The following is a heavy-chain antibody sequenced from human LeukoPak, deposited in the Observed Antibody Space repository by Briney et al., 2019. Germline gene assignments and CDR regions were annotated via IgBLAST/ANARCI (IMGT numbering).Heavy chain of an antibody. CDR1: GFTFSNYA. J-gene: IGHJ6*03. Sequence: GGSLRLSCAVSGFTFSNYAMSWVRQTPGKGLEWVSAISGSSGNTHYADSVKGRFTISRDNSKNTLYLQMNSLRAEDTAVYYCAKCILTGYYKGYMDVWGKGTTVTISS. CDR3: AKCILTGYYKGYMDV. CDR2: ISGSSGNT. D-gene: IGHD3-9*01. V-gene: IGHV3-23*01.